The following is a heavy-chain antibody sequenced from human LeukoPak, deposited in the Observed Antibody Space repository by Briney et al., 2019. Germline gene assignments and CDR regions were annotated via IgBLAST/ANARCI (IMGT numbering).Heavy chain of an antibody. CDR3: AREQDYGEAY. CDR1: GFTFSSYS. Sequence: GGSLRLSCAASGFTFSSYSMNWVRQAPGKGLEWVSYISSSSSTIYYADSVKGRFTISRDNAKNSLYLQMNSLRAEDTAVYYCAREQDYGEAYWGQGTLVTVSS. V-gene: IGHV3-48*04. D-gene: IGHD4-17*01. CDR2: ISSSSSTI. J-gene: IGHJ4*02.